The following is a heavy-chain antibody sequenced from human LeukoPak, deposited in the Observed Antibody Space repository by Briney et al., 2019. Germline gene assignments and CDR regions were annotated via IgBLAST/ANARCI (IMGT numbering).Heavy chain of an antibody. CDR2: ISGSGGST. Sequence: GGSLRLSCAASGFTFSNYAMSWVRQAPGKGLEWVSAISGSGGSTNYADSVKGRFTISRDYSKNTLYLQMNSLRAEDTAVYYCAKVASLYCSGGSCYFDYWGQGTLVTVSS. V-gene: IGHV3-23*01. D-gene: IGHD2-15*01. J-gene: IGHJ4*02. CDR1: GFTFSNYA. CDR3: AKVASLYCSGGSCYFDY.